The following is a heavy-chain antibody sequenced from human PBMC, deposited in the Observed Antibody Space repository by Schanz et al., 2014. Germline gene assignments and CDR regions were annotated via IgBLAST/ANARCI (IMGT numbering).Heavy chain of an antibody. J-gene: IGHJ4*02. CDR2: VPFDGSQK. CDR3: ARDRRNADLDY. V-gene: IGHV3-30*04. CDR1: GFTFSSYA. Sequence: VQLVESGGGLVQPGGSLRLSCAASGFTFSSYALHWVRQAPGKGLEWVAFVPFDGSQKFYADSVKGRFTISRDNAKNSLYLEMNSLRAEDTALYYCARDRRNADLDYWGQGTPITVSS. D-gene: IGHD1-1*01.